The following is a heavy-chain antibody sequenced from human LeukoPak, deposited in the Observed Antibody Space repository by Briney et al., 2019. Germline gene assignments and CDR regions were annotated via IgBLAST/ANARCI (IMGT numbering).Heavy chain of an antibody. CDR3: AREGYRSSDDAFDI. CDR2: IYSGGST. CDR1: GFTVSSNY. D-gene: IGHD6-13*01. J-gene: IGHJ3*02. V-gene: IGHV3-53*01. Sequence: GGSLRLSCAASGFTVSSNYMSWVRQAPGKGLEWVSVIYSGGSTYYADSVKGRFTISRDNSKNTLYLQMNSLRAEDTAVYYCAREGYRSSDDAFDIWGQGTMVTVSS.